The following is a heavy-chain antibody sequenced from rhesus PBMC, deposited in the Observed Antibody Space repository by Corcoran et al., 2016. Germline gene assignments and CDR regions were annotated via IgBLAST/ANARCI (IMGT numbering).Heavy chain of an antibody. J-gene: IGHJ4*01. CDR2: IYGSGGSN. V-gene: IGHV4S14*01. CDR3: AREHSGYDY. CDR1: GGSISGYYY. Sequence: QVQLQESGPGLVKPSETLSLTCAVSGGSISGYYYWSWIRQPPGKGLEWIGSIYGSGGSNYLNPSLKSRVTLSVDTSKNQFSLKLSSVTAADTAVYYCAREHSGYDYWGQGVLVTVSS. D-gene: IGHD5-24*01.